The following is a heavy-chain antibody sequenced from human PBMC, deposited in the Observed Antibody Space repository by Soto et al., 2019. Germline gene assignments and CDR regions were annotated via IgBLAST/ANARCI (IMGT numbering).Heavy chain of an antibody. CDR3: ARALGSWGSYYFAH. CDR2: IYWDDDK. J-gene: IGHJ4*02. CDR1: GFSLDTWGVG. Sequence: QITLKESGPTLVRPTQTLTLTCTVSGFSLDTWGVGVGWIRQSPGKAPEWLALIYWDDDKRYSPSLKNRLTITKDTAKTQVVLTLTNRDPVDTVTYYCARALGSWGSYYFAHGGQGTLVTVSS. D-gene: IGHD3-16*01. V-gene: IGHV2-5*02.